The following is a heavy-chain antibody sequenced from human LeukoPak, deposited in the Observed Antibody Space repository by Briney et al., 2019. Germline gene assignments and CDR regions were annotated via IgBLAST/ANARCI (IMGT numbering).Heavy chain of an antibody. CDR2: INWNGGST. J-gene: IGHJ6*03. CDR3: ARDTGDYYYYYMDV. Sequence: GGSLRLSCAASGFTFDDYGMSWVRQAPGKGLEWVSGINWNGGSTGYADSVKGRFTISRDNAKNPLYLQMNSLRAEDTALYYCARDTGDYYYYYMDVWGKGTTVTVSS. D-gene: IGHD2-8*02. V-gene: IGHV3-20*04. CDR1: GFTFDDYG.